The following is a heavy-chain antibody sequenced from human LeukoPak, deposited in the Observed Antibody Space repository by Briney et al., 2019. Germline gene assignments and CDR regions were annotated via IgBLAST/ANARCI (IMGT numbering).Heavy chain of an antibody. J-gene: IGHJ4*02. D-gene: IGHD1-26*01. Sequence: ASVKVSCKASGYAFNVYYIHWVRQAPGQGLEWMGWISAKNGNTNYAQKVQGRVTMTTDTSTSTAYMELGSLRSDDTAVYYCARDTEWEKNPDYFDYWGQGTLVTVSS. CDR3: ARDTEWEKNPDYFDY. V-gene: IGHV1-18*04. CDR2: ISAKNGNT. CDR1: GYAFNVYY.